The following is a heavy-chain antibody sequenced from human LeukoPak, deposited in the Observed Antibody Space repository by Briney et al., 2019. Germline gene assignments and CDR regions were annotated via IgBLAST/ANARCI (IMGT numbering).Heavy chain of an antibody. CDR2: IYTSGST. CDR3: ASGYYDSSGYFVDY. J-gene: IGHJ4*02. D-gene: IGHD3-22*01. CDR1: GGSISSYY. V-gene: IGHV4-4*07. Sequence: PSETLSLTCTVSGGSISSYYWSWIRQPAGKGLEWIGRIYTSGSTNYNPSLKSRVTMSVDTSKNQFYLKLSSVTAADTAVYYCASGYYDSSGYFVDYWGRGTLVTVSS.